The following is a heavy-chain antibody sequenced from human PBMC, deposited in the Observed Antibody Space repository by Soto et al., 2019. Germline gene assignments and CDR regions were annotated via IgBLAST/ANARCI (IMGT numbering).Heavy chain of an antibody. CDR1: GGSISSSSYY. J-gene: IGHJ5*02. D-gene: IGHD3-10*01. V-gene: IGHV4-39*01. CDR3: ARSSGPFYGAGSWNWFDP. Sequence: QLQLQESGPGLVKPSETLSLICTVSGGSISSSSYYWGWIRQSPGKGLEWIGSLSYTGGTYYNPSLKSRVTISVDTSKNQFSLRLSFVTAADTAVYYCARSSGPFYGAGSWNWFDPWGQGTLVTVSS. CDR2: LSYTGGT.